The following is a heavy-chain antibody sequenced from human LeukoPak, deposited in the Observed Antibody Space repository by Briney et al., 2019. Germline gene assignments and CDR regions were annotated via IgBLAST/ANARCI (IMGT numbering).Heavy chain of an antibody. V-gene: IGHV4-30-2*01. CDR1: GGSISSGGYS. Sequence: SETLSLTCAVSGGSISSGGYSWSWIRQPPGKGLEWIGYIYHSGSTYYNPSLKSRVTISVDRSKNQFSLKLSSVTAADTAVYYCARDMSLQLASWGLDYWGQGTLVTVSS. CDR3: ARDMSLQLASWGLDY. D-gene: IGHD6-6*01. CDR2: IYHSGST. J-gene: IGHJ4*02.